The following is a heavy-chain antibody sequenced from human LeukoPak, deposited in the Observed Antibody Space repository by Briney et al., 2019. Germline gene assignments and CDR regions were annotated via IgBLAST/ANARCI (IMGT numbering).Heavy chain of an antibody. V-gene: IGHV3-15*07. CDR3: SENMGV. CDR1: GFPFSNAW. J-gene: IGHJ6*02. CDR2: IKSKTEGGTI. Sequence: MAGGSLRLSCAVSGFPFSNAWMNWVRQAPGKGLEWVSRIKSKTEGGTIDYAAPVKGRFTISRDDSKNTLYLQMNSLKTEDTAVYFCSENMGVWGQGTTVSVSS.